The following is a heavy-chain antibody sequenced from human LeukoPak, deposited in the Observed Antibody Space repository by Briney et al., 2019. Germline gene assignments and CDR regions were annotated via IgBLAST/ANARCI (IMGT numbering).Heavy chain of an antibody. Sequence: PGGSLRLSRAASGFTFSSYSMNWVRQAPGKGLEWVSSISSSSTYIYYADSVKGRFTISRDNAKNSLYLQMNSLRAEDTAVYYCARDKTIFGEVDPWGQGTLVTVSS. CDR1: GFTFSSYS. J-gene: IGHJ5*02. D-gene: IGHD3-3*01. V-gene: IGHV3-21*01. CDR3: ARDKTIFGEVDP. CDR2: ISSSSTYI.